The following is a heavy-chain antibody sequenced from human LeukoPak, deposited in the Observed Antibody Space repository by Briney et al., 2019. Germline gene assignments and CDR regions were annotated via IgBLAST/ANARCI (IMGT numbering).Heavy chain of an antibody. D-gene: IGHD2-8*02. CDR3: ARHWKYCNAGDCHDNWFDP. Sequence: PSETLSLTCNVSGGSITTSGYYWGWLRQPPGKGLEWIASMYYSGITYYNPSLKSRVTTSVDTSKNHFSLRLSSVTAADTAVYYCARHWKYCNAGDCHDNWFDPWGQGTLVTVSS. CDR1: GGSITTSGYY. J-gene: IGHJ5*02. CDR2: MYYSGIT. V-gene: IGHV4-39*01.